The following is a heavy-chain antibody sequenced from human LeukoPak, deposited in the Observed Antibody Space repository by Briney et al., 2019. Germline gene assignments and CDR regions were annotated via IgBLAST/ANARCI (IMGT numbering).Heavy chain of an antibody. Sequence: ASVKVSCKASGYTFTSYGISWVRQAPGQGLEWMGWISAYNGNTNYAQKLQGRVTMTTDTSTSTAYMELRSLRSDDTAVYYCARWGIAAAGTYLVRSLEVDDSWGQGTLVTVSS. V-gene: IGHV1-18*01. CDR3: ARWGIAAAGTYLVRSLEVDDS. D-gene: IGHD6-13*01. CDR2: ISAYNGNT. J-gene: IGHJ4*02. CDR1: GYTFTSYG.